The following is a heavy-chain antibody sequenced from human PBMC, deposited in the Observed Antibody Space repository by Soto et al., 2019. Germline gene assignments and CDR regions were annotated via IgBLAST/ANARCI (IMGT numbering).Heavy chain of an antibody. J-gene: IGHJ4*02. Sequence: EVQLVESGGGLVQPGRSLRLSCAASGFTFDDYAMHWVRQGPGKGLEWVSSISWNSGNLGYADSVKGRFTISRDNAKNSLYLQMNSLRGXXXALYYCAKGASTTVFAFNDYWGQGTLVTVSS. CDR2: ISWNSGNL. D-gene: IGHD4-17*01. CDR1: GFTFDDYA. V-gene: IGHV3-9*01. CDR3: AKGASTTVFAFNDY.